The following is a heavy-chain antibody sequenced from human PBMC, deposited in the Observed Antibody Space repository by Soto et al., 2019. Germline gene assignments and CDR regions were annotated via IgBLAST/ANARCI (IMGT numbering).Heavy chain of an antibody. J-gene: IGHJ4*02. D-gene: IGHD3-9*01. CDR1: GFSLSTSEVG. V-gene: IGHV2-5*02. CDR3: AHRFDWYYFDY. Sequence: QITLKASGPTLVKPTQTPTLTCTFSGFSLSTSEVGVGWIHQPPGKALEWLALIYWDDDKRYSPSRKTTLTIAKDTSKNQVFLTMTNMDHVDTATYYCAHRFDWYYFDYWGQGTLVTVSS. CDR2: IYWDDDK.